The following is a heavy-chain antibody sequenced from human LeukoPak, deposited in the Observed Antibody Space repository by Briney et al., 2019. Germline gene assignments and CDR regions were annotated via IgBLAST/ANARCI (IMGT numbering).Heavy chain of an antibody. CDR1: GYTFTGYY. V-gene: IGHV1-2*04. D-gene: IGHD6-19*01. Sequence: ASVNVSCKASGYTFTGYYMHWVRQAPGQGLEWMGWINPNSGGTNYAQKFQGWVTMTRDTSISTAYMELSRLRSDDTAVYYCARAGIAVAGTNYYYGMDVWGQGTTVTVSS. CDR3: ARAGIAVAGTNYYYGMDV. J-gene: IGHJ6*02. CDR2: INPNSGGT.